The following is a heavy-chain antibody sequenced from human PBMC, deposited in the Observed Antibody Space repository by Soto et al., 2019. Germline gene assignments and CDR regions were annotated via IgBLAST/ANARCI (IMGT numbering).Heavy chain of an antibody. Sequence: EVQLLESGGGLVQPGGSLRLSCAASGFSFSSYAMNWVRQAPGKGLEGVSTISGSDDNTYYADSVKGRFTNSRDNSKNTLYLHMNSLRAEDTAIYYCAKTFSNWYFDLWGRGTRVTVSS. CDR1: GFSFSSYA. J-gene: IGHJ2*01. V-gene: IGHV3-23*01. CDR3: AKTFSNWYFDL. CDR2: ISGSDDNT.